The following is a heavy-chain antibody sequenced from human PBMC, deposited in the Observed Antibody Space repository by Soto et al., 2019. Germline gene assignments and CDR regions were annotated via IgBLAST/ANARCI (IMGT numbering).Heavy chain of an antibody. CDR3: AHEGGAAAGTSYYYYYYGMEV. D-gene: IGHD6-13*01. CDR2: IIPIFGTA. V-gene: IGHV1-69*13. CDR1: GGTFSSYA. Sequence: GXAVKVSCTGSGGTFSSYAIRWVRQAPGQGLECMGGIIPIFGTANYAQKFQGRVTITADESTSTAYMELSSLRSEDTAVYYCAHEGGAAAGTSYYYYYYGMEVWGQGTTVTSP. J-gene: IGHJ6*02.